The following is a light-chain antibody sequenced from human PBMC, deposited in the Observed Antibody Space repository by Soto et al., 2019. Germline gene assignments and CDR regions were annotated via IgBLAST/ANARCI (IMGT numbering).Light chain of an antibody. Sequence: DIQLTQSPSSVSASVGDRVTITCRACQDVSSWLACYQQKPGKAPKLLIYGASTLRSGVPSRFSGSGSETEYTLTIYTLQPQDFANYYCQQDNRFPWTFGQAAKVDIK. CDR3: QQDNRFPWT. J-gene: IGKJ1*01. V-gene: IGKV1-12*01. CDR2: GAS. CDR1: QDVSSW.